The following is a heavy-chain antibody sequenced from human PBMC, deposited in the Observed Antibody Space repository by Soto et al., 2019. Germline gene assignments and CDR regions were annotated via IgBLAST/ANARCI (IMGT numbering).Heavy chain of an antibody. J-gene: IGHJ4*02. CDR3: ARLNYGDYEGGVDY. CDR2: IYSGGTT. CDR1: GFTVSSNY. V-gene: IGHV3-53*01. D-gene: IGHD4-17*01. Sequence: GGSLRLSCAASGFTVSSNYMSWVRQAPGKGLDWVSVIYSGGTTYYADSVKGRFTISRDNSKNTLYLQMNSLRAEDTAVYYCARLNYGDYEGGVDYWGQGTLVTVS.